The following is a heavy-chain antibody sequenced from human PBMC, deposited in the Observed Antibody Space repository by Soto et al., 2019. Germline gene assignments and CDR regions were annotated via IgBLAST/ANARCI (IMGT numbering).Heavy chain of an antibody. CDR3: ARAGDYYDSSRRKTYFFDY. CDR2: IYPSGTT. Sequence: QVQLQESGPELVKPSGTLSLTCAVSGDSISSSNWWSWVRQPPGKGLEWIGQIYPSGTTNYNPSLKSRVTISVDKSKNQFSLKRSSVTAADTAVYYCARAGDYYDSSRRKTYFFDYWGQGTLVTVSS. CDR1: GDSISSSNW. V-gene: IGHV4-4*02. J-gene: IGHJ4*02. D-gene: IGHD3-22*01.